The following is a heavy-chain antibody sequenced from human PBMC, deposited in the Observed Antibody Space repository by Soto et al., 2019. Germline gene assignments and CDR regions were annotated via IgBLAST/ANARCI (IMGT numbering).Heavy chain of an antibody. CDR3: AKGWGILWFGELS. D-gene: IGHD3-10*01. CDR1: GFTFSSAW. J-gene: IGHJ5*02. V-gene: IGHV3-74*01. Sequence: PGGSLRLSCAASGFTFSSAWMHWVRQAPGKGLVWVSRINTDGSGTTYADSVKGRFTISRDNAKNMVYLQMNSLRAEDTAVYYCAKGWGILWFGELSWGQGTLVTVSS. CDR2: INTDGSGT.